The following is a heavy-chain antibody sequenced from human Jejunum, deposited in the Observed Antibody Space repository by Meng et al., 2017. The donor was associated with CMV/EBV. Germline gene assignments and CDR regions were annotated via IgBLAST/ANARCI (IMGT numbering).Heavy chain of an antibody. J-gene: IGHJ4*02. CDR3: ARVEVGITSGDY. V-gene: IGHV1-18*01. CDR2: ISAYSGNT. CDR1: GYTCTNYS. D-gene: IGHD1-26*01. Sequence: VQSGGEEKTPGSSLEVSYKSSGYTCTNYSITWVRQAPRQGLEWMGWISAYSGNTNDAQTHQGRVTMTTDTSTSTDYMELRSLRSDDTAVYYGARVEVGITSGDYWGQGTLVTVSS.